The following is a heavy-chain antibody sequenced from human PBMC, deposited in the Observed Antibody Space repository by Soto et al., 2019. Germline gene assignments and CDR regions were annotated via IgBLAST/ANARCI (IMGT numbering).Heavy chain of an antibody. CDR2: IYHSGST. CDR1: GGSISSGGYS. Sequence: PSETLSLTCAVSGGSISSGGYSWSWIRQPPGKGLEWIGYIYHSGSTYYNPSLKSRVTISVDTSKNQFSLKLSSVTAADTAVYYCARVSPYYYYMDVWGKGTTVTVSS. V-gene: IGHV4-30-2*01. J-gene: IGHJ6*03. CDR3: ARVSPYYYYMDV.